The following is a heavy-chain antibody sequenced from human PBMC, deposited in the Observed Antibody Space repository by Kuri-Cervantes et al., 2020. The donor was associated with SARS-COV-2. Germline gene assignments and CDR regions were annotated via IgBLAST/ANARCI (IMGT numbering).Heavy chain of an antibody. J-gene: IGHJ4*02. D-gene: IGHD3-22*01. CDR1: GFTFSSYG. CDR2: ISYDGSNK. Sequence: GGSLRLSCAASGFTFSSYGMHWVRQAPGKGLEWVAVISYDGSNKYYADSVKGRFTISRDNSKNTLYLQMNSLRAEDTAVYYCVKDSTYYYDSSGPDYWGQGTLVTVSS. V-gene: IGHV3-30*18. CDR3: VKDSTYYYDSSGPDY.